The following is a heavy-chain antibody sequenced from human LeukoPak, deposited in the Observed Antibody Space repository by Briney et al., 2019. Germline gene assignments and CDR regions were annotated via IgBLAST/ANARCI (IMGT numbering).Heavy chain of an antibody. Sequence: GGSLRLSCAASGFTFSSYNMNWVRQAPGKGLEWVSYISSTGSTIYFADSVKGRFTISRDNSKNTLYLQMNSLRAEDTAVYYCARAGAYTCGDLTFDIWGQGTMVTVSS. CDR2: ISSTGSTI. D-gene: IGHD5-18*01. CDR3: ARAGAYTCGDLTFDI. CDR1: GFTFSSYN. V-gene: IGHV3-48*01. J-gene: IGHJ3*02.